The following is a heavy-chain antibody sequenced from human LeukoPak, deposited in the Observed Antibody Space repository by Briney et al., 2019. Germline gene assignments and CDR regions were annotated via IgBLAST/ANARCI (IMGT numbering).Heavy chain of an antibody. CDR2: INANSGGT. V-gene: IGHV1-2*02. CDR3: ARVRDGYSYGTNWFDP. CDR1: GYTFTAYY. D-gene: IGHD5-18*01. J-gene: IGHJ5*02. Sequence: GASVKVSCKASGYTFTAYYMHWARQAPGQGLEWMGWINANSGGTNYAQNFQGRVTMTRDTSISTVYMDLTRLISDDTAVYYCARVRDGYSYGTNWFDPWGQGTLVTVSS.